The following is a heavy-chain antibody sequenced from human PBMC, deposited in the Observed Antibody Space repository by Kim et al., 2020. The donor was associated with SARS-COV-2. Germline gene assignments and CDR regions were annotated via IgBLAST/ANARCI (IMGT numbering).Heavy chain of an antibody. Sequence: SETLSLTCTVSGGSISSYYWSWIRQPAGKGLEWIGRIYTSGSTNYNPSLKSRVTMSVDTSKNQFSLKLSSVTAADTAVYYCARDIPILTIFGGELAGKNWFDPWGQGTLVTVSS. CDR3: ARDIPILTIFGGELAGKNWFDP. J-gene: IGHJ5*02. CDR1: GGSISSYY. CDR2: IYTSGST. D-gene: IGHD3-3*01. V-gene: IGHV4-4*07.